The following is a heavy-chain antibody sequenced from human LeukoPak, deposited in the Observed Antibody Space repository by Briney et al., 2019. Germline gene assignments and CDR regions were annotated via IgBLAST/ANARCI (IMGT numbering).Heavy chain of an antibody. CDR2: INAGNGNT. Sequence: ASVTVSCKASGYTFTSYAMHWVRQAPGQRLEWMGWINAGNGNTKYSQKFQGRVTITRDTSASTAYMELSSLRSEDTAVYYCASGRRYSYYYYGMDVWGQGTTVTVSS. J-gene: IGHJ6*02. D-gene: IGHD5-12*01. CDR1: GYTFTSYA. CDR3: ASGRRYSYYYYGMDV. V-gene: IGHV1-3*01.